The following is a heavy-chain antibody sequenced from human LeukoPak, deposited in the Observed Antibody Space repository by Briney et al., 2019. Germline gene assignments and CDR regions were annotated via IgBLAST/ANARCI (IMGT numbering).Heavy chain of an antibody. D-gene: IGHD1-7*01. J-gene: IGHJ3*02. CDR2: ISGSGGST. V-gene: IGHV3-23*01. CDR3: AKNYEDAFDI. Sequence: GGSLRLSCAASGFTFSSYAMSWVRQAPGKGLEWVSAISGSGGSTYYADSVKGRFTISRDNSKNTRYLQMTSLRAEDTAVYYCAKNYEDAFDIWGQGTMVTVSS. CDR1: GFTFSSYA.